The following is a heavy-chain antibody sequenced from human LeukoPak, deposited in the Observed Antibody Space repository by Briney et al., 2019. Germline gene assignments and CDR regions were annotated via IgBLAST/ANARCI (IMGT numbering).Heavy chain of an antibody. CDR1: GYTFTSYD. CDR2: MNPNSGNT. V-gene: IGHV1-8*01. D-gene: IGHD2-2*01. CDR3: ARGAVPATYYYYGMDV. Sequence: ASVKVSCKASGYTFTSYDINWVRRDTGQGLEWMGWMNPNSGNTAYAQKFQGRVTMTRNTSISTAYMELSSLRSEDTAVYYCARGAVPATYYYYGMDVWGQGTTVTVSS. J-gene: IGHJ6*02.